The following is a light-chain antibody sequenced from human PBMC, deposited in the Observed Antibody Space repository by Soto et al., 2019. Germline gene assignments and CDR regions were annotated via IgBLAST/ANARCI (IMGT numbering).Light chain of an antibody. CDR3: QKYYSAPQT. Sequence: DIQMTQSPSSLSASVGDRVTITCRASQGISRYLAWYQQKPGKVPKLLIYAASTLQSGVPSRFSGSGSGTDFTLTSSSLQPEDVATYYCQKYYSAPQTFGQGTKVEIK. CDR2: AAS. J-gene: IGKJ1*01. V-gene: IGKV1-27*01. CDR1: QGISRY.